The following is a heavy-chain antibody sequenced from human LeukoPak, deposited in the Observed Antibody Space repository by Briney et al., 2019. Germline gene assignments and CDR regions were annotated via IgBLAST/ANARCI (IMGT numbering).Heavy chain of an antibody. CDR2: INPNSGGT. J-gene: IGHJ4*02. V-gene: IGHV1-2*02. CDR3: ARMMDIVVVPAATPFDY. D-gene: IGHD2-2*03. CDR1: GYTFTGYY. Sequence: ASVKVSCKASGYTFTGYYMHWVRQAPGQGLEWMGWINPNSGGTNYAQKLQGRVTMTTDTSTSTAYMELRSLRSDDTAVYYCARMMDIVVVPAATPFDYWGQGTLVTVSS.